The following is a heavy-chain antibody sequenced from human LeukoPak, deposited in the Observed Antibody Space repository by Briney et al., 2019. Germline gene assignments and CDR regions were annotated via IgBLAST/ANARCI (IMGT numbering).Heavy chain of an antibody. CDR1: GFTFSSYW. CDR2: INHNGNVN. D-gene: IGHD3-10*01. CDR3: ARGGGLDV. J-gene: IGHJ6*01. V-gene: IGHV3-7*03. Sequence: GGSLRLSCAASGFTFSSYWMNWARQARGKGLEWVASINHNGNVNYYVASVKGRFTISRDNAKNSLYLQMSNLRAEDTAVYFCARGGGLDVWGEGDTVTVSS.